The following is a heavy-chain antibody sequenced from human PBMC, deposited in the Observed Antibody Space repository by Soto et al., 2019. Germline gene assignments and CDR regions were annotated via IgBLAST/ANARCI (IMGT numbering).Heavy chain of an antibody. Sequence: LRLSCAASGFTFSSYAMSWVRQAPGKGLEWVSAISGSGGSTYYADSVKGRFTISRDNSKNTLYLQMNSLRAEDTAVYYCASPEGIAARPVHYYYGMDAWGQGTTVTVSS. CDR2: ISGSGGST. CDR1: GFTFSSYA. V-gene: IGHV3-23*01. CDR3: ASPEGIAARPVHYYYGMDA. J-gene: IGHJ6*02. D-gene: IGHD6-6*01.